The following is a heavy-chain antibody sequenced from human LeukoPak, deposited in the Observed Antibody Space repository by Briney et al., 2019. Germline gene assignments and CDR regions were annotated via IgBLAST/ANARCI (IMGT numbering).Heavy chain of an antibody. D-gene: IGHD3-10*01. J-gene: IGHJ4*02. CDR2: ISWNSGSI. Sequence: PGRSLRLSCAASGFTFDDYAMHWVRQAPGKGLEWVSGISWNSGSIGYADSVKGRFTISRDNAKNSLYLQMNSLRAEDTALYYCAKDSWVAYYYGSGYPGGFDYWGQGTLVTVSS. V-gene: IGHV3-9*01. CDR3: AKDSWVAYYYGSGYPGGFDY. CDR1: GFTFDDYA.